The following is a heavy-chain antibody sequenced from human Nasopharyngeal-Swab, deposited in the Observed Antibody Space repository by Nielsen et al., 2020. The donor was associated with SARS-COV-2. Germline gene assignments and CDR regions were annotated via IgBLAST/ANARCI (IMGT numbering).Heavy chain of an antibody. V-gene: IGHV7-4-1*01. Sequence: WVRQAPGQGLEWMGWINTNTGNPTYAQGFTGRFVFSLDTSVSTAYLQICSLKAEDTAVYYCAREGHYCSSTSCAYFDYWGQGTLVTVSS. D-gene: IGHD2-2*01. CDR3: AREGHYCSSTSCAYFDY. J-gene: IGHJ4*02. CDR2: INTNTGNP.